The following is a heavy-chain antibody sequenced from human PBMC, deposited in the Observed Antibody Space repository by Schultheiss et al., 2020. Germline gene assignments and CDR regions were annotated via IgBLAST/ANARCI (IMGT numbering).Heavy chain of an antibody. J-gene: IGHJ4*02. V-gene: IGHV4-31*03. D-gene: IGHD2-2*01. CDR2: IYYSGST. Sequence: SETLSLTCTVSGGSISSGGYYWSWIRQHPGKGLEWIGYIYYSGSTYYNPSLKSRVTISVDTSKNQFSLKLSSVTAADTAVYYCARDVGYCSSTSCSDYFDYWGQGTLVTGYS. CDR1: GGSISSGGYY. CDR3: ARDVGYCSSTSCSDYFDY.